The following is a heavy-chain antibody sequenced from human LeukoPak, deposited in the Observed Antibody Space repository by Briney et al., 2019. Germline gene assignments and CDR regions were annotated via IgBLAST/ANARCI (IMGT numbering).Heavy chain of an antibody. Sequence: PGGSLRLSCAASGFSFSSYGMYWVRQAPGKGLEWVAFIRYDGSNKYYADSVKGRFTISRDNSKNTLYLQMNSLRAEDTAVYYCAKDSEDGYSSSWYYMDVWGKGTTVTISS. CDR3: AKDSEDGYSSSWYYMDV. CDR2: IRYDGSNK. D-gene: IGHD6-13*01. CDR1: GFSFSSYG. J-gene: IGHJ6*03. V-gene: IGHV3-30*02.